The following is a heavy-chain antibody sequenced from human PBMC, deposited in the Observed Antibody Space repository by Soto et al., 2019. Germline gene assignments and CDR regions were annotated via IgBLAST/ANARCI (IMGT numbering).Heavy chain of an antibody. Sequence: ASVKVSCKASGFTFTSSAVQWVRQARGQSLELIGLIVVGSGNTNYAQKFQERVTITRDMSTSTFYMELSSLRSEDTAVYYCAAETAAGLTFVYYYGMDVWGQGTTVTVSS. CDR2: IVVGSGNT. D-gene: IGHD6-13*01. CDR1: GFTFTSSA. V-gene: IGHV1-58*01. CDR3: AAETAAGLTFVYYYGMDV. J-gene: IGHJ6*02.